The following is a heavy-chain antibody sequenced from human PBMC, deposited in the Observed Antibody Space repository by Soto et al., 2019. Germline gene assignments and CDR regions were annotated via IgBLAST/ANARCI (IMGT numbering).Heavy chain of an antibody. CDR3: ASPSDGAGLDY. J-gene: IGHJ4*02. CDR2: ISPSGGST. D-gene: IGHD6-19*01. Sequence: ASVKVSCKASGYTFTSYGISWVRQAPGQGLEWMGLISPSGGSTSYAQKFQGRVTMTRDTSTSTVYMELSSLRSEDTAVYYCASPSDGAGLDYWGQGTLVTVS. V-gene: IGHV1-46*01. CDR1: GYTFTSYG.